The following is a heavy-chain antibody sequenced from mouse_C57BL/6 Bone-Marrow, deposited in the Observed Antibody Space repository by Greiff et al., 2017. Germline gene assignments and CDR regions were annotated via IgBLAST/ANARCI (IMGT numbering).Heavy chain of an antibody. CDR2: IYPGDGDT. CDR1: GYAFSSSW. V-gene: IGHV1-82*01. J-gene: IGHJ3*01. Sequence: VKLQESGPELVKPGASVKISCKASGYAFSSSWMNWVKQRPGKGLEWIGRIYPGDGDTNYNGKFKGKATLTADKSSSTAYMQLSSLTSEDSAVYFCARWGPFAYWGQGTLVTVSA. CDR3: ARWGPFAY.